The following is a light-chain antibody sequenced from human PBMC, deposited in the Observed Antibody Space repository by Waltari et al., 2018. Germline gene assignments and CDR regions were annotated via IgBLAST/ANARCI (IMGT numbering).Light chain of an antibody. J-gene: IGLJ1*01. CDR2: GNT. Sequence: QSVLTQPPSVSGAPGQRVTISGTGSSSNIGAGYDVHWYQQLPGTVPKPLIFGNTNRPSGVPDRFSGSKSGTSASLAITGLQAEDEADYYCHSYDRSLRDVFGTGTKVTVL. CDR3: HSYDRSLRDV. V-gene: IGLV1-40*01. CDR1: SSNIGAGYD.